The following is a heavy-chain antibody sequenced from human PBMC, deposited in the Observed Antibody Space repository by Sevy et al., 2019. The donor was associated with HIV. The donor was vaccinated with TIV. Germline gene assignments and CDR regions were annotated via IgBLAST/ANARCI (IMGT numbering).Heavy chain of an antibody. J-gene: IGHJ4*02. CDR2: IKSKTDGGTT. Sequence: GGSLRLSCAASGFTFSNAWMSWVRQAPGKGLEWVGRIKSKTDGGTTDYAAPVKGRFTISRDDSKNTLYLQMNSLKTEDAAIYYCTTDSKKRGLSELLDYWGQRTLVTVSS. D-gene: IGHD1-26*01. CDR1: GFTFSNAW. CDR3: TTDSKKRGLSELLDY. V-gene: IGHV3-15*01.